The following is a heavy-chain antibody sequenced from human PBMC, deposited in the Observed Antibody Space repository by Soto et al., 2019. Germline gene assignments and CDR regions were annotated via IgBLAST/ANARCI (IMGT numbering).Heavy chain of an antibody. Sequence: GESLKISCKGSGYSFTSYWIGWVRQMPGKGLEWMGIIYPGDSDTRYSPSFQGQVTISADKSISTAYLQWSSLKASDTAMYYCARQMTTRVGGGAFDIWGQGTMVTVSS. D-gene: IGHD4-4*01. CDR2: IYPGDSDT. J-gene: IGHJ3*02. CDR1: GYSFTSYW. CDR3: ARQMTTRVGGGAFDI. V-gene: IGHV5-51*01.